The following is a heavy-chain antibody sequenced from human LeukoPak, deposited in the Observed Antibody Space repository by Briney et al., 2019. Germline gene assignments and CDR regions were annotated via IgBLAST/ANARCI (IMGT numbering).Heavy chain of an antibody. D-gene: IGHD3-10*01. J-gene: IGHJ5*02. CDR1: GGSISSSSYY. V-gene: IGHV4-39*01. CDR2: IYYSGST. CDR3: ASHHRYYGSGSYYKYNWFDP. Sequence: SETLSLTCTVSGGSISSSSYYWGWIRQPPGKGLEWIGSIYYSGSTYYNPSLKSRVTISVDTSKNQFSLKLSSVTAADTAVYYCASHHRYYGSGSYYKYNWFDPWGQGTLVTVSS.